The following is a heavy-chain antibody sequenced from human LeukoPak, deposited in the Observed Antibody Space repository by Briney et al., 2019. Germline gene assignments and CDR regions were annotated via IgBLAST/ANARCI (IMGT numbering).Heavy chain of an antibody. Sequence: ETLSLTCAVYGGSFSCYYWSWIRQPPGKGLEWVGELNHSGRTKNNPSLKSRVTISVDTSHNQFSLKLSSVTAADTAVYYCARGSTPPRYSSSPTGFDYWAKRSASRYSSSPTGFDYWGQGTLVTVSS. CDR2: LNHSGRT. CDR3: ARGSTPPRYSSSPTGFDYWAKRSASRYSSSPTGFDY. V-gene: IGHV4-34*01. CDR1: GGSFSCYY. D-gene: IGHD6-13*01. J-gene: IGHJ4*02.